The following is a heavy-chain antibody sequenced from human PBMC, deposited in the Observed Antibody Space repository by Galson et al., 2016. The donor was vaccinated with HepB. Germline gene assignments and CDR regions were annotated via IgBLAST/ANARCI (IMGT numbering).Heavy chain of an antibody. CDR3: ASGGSRFDN. J-gene: IGHJ4*02. CDR2: ISYDGSHN. D-gene: IGHD1-26*01. CDR1: GFTFSSYA. V-gene: IGHV3-30*03. Sequence: SLRLSCAASGFTFSSYAMHWVRQAPGKGLEWVAVISYDGSHNYYAASVKGRFTISRDNSKNTLSLQMNRLRAEDTAVYYCASGGSRFDNWGQGALSPSPQ.